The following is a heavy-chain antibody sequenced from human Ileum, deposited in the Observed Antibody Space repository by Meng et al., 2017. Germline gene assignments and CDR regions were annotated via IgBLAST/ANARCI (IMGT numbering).Heavy chain of an antibody. CDR3: ARGPGRGSGSGSFDY. D-gene: IGHD3-10*01. CDR1: GGSISSGGFY. V-gene: IGHV4-31*01. Sequence: VQLQQSGTRIVKPSQTLSLTCTVSGGSISSGGFYWSWIRQHPGKGLEWIGYIYSSGSTYYNPSLKSLVSISVDTSKNQFSLKLSSVTAADTAVYYCARGPGRGSGSGSFDYWGRGPVVTVSS. J-gene: IGHJ4*02. CDR2: IYSSGST.